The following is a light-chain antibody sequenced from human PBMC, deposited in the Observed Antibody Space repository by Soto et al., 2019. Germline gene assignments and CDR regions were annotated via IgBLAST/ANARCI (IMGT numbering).Light chain of an antibody. CDR1: QSISSW. J-gene: IGKJ1*01. CDR2: DAY. V-gene: IGKV1-5*01. Sequence: DIQMTQSPSTLSASVGDRVTITCRASQSISSWLAWYQQKPGKDPKPMLYDAYSSETGVPPRLSRSGSGTQFTLTISRLQPDDFATYYCQQYNSYPWKFGQGTTADIK. CDR3: QQYNSYPWK.